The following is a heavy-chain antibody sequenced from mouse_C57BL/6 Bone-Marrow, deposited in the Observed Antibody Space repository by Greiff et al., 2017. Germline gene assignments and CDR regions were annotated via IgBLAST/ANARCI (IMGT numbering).Heavy chain of an antibody. CDR2: IYPGRGNT. V-gene: IGHV1-76*01. Sequence: QVQLQQSGAELVRPGASVKLSCKASGYTFTDYYINWVKQRPGQGLEWIARIYPGRGNTYYNEKFKGKATLTAAKSSSTAYMQLSSLTSEDSAVYFCAREGYYYGSSWYFDVWGTGTTVTVSS. J-gene: IGHJ1*03. CDR1: GYTFTDYY. CDR3: AREGYYYGSSWYFDV. D-gene: IGHD1-1*01.